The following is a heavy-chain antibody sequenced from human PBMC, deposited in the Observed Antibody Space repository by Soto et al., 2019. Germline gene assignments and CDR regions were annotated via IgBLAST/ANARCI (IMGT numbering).Heavy chain of an antibody. Sequence: QVPLVQSGAEVKKPGASVKVSCKASGYTFTSYAMHWVRQAPGQRLEWMGWINAGNGNTKYSQKFQGRVTITRDTSASTAYMELSSLRSEDTAVYDCARLGPLNYFDYWGQGTLVTVSS. J-gene: IGHJ4*02. CDR3: ARLGPLNYFDY. CDR2: INAGNGNT. V-gene: IGHV1-3*01. CDR1: GYTFTSYA.